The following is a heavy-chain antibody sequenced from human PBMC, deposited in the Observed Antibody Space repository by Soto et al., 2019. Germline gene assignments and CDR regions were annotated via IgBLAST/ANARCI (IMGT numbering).Heavy chain of an antibody. D-gene: IGHD2-2*01. CDR3: ARKVSYCSSTSCYDWFDP. J-gene: IGHJ5*02. CDR2: IGTAGDP. CDR1: GFTFSSYD. V-gene: IGHV3-13*05. Sequence: GGSLRLSCAASGFTFSSYDMHWVRQATGKGLEWVSAIGTAGDPYYPGSVKGRFTISRENAKNSLYLQMNSLRAGDTAVYYCARKVSYCSSTSCYDWFDPWGQGTLVTVSS.